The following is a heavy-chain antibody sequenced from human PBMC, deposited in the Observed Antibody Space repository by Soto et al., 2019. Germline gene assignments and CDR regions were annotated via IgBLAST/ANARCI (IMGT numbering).Heavy chain of an antibody. CDR1: GGSISSCY. V-gene: IGHV4-59*01. CDR3: ARVPYYDFWSGYYTGRLPIDYYMDV. CDR2: IYYSGST. Sequence: SETLSLTCTVSGGSISSCYWSWIRQPPGKGLEWIGYIYYSGSTNYNPSLKSRVTISVDTSKNQFSLKLSSVTAADTAVYYCARVPYYDFWSGYYTGRLPIDYYMDVWGKGTTVTVSS. J-gene: IGHJ6*03. D-gene: IGHD3-3*01.